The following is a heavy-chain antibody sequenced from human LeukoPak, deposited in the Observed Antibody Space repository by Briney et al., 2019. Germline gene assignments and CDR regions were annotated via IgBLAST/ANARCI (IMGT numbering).Heavy chain of an antibody. CDR2: VIQDGSEK. J-gene: IGHJ4*02. D-gene: IGHD3-10*01. CDR1: GFSFSTFS. V-gene: IGHV3-7*03. CDR3: AKDQDPHSYGSGSYAPFDY. Sequence: GGSLRLSCVASGFSFSTFSMSWVRQAPGKGLEWVANVIQDGSEKYYVDSVKGRFTISRDNSKNTLYLQINSLGADDTAVYYCAKDQDPHSYGSGSYAPFDYWGQGTLVTVSS.